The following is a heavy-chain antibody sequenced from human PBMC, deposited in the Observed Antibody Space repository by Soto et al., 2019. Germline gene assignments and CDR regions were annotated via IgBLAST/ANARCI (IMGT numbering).Heavy chain of an antibody. V-gene: IGHV3-30*18. Sequence: GGSLRLSCAASGFTFNNYGMHWVRQAPGKGLEWVAAISYDGAAYNDADSVRGRFTISRDNSKNTLYLQMNSLRTEDTAVYYCSKGWVNSGRSSPLDHWGQGTLVTVSS. CDR3: SKGWVNSGRSSPLDH. D-gene: IGHD3-10*01. CDR1: GFTFNNYG. CDR2: ISYDGAAY. J-gene: IGHJ4*02.